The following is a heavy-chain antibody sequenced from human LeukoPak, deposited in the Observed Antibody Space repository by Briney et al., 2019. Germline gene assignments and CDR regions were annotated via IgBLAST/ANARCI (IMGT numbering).Heavy chain of an antibody. Sequence: PSETLSLTCTVSGGSISSYYWSWIRQLAGKGLGWIGRIYTSGSTNYNPSLKSRVTMSVDTSKNQFSLKLSSVTAADTAVYYCARDTYYYDSSGYWADYWGQGTLVTVSS. CDR2: IYTSGST. CDR3: ARDTYYYDSSGYWADY. V-gene: IGHV4-4*07. CDR1: GGSISSYY. D-gene: IGHD3-22*01. J-gene: IGHJ4*02.